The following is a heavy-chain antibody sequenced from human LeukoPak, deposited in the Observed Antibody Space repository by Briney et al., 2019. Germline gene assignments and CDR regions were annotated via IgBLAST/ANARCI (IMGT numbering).Heavy chain of an antibody. Sequence: GGSLRLSCAASGFTFSSYGMSWVRQAPGKGLEWVSAISGSGGSTYYADSVKGRFTISRDNSKNTLYLQMNSLRAEDTAVYYCAKDGGKWELSNWGQGTLVTVSS. D-gene: IGHD1-26*01. CDR2: ISGSGGST. J-gene: IGHJ4*02. CDR3: AKDGGKWELSN. V-gene: IGHV3-23*01. CDR1: GFTFSSYG.